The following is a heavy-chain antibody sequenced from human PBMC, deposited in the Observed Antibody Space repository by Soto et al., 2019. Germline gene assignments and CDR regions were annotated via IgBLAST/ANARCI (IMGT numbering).Heavy chain of an antibody. V-gene: IGHV1-18*01. D-gene: IGHD6-13*01. CDR3: ARVAPQKQQWVYYSGMDF. J-gene: IGHJ6*02. CDR1: GYTFTSYG. Sequence: GASVKVSCKASGYTFTSYGISWVRQAPGQGLEWMGWISAYNGNTNYAQKLQGRVTMTTDTSTSTAYMELRSLRSDDTAVYYCARVAPQKQQWVYYSGMDFGGQGPRVPVPS. CDR2: ISAYNGNT.